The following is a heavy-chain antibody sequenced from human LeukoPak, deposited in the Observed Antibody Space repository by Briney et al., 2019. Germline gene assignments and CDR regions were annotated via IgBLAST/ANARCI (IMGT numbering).Heavy chain of an antibody. CDR3: ARDPGFFDY. Sequence: SETLSLTCTVSGGSISSYYWSWIRQPPGKGLEWIGYIYYSGSTNYNPSLKSRVTISVDTSKNQFSLKLSSVTAADTAVYYCARDPGFFDYWGQGTLVTVSS. J-gene: IGHJ4*02. CDR1: GGSISSYY. CDR2: IYYSGST. V-gene: IGHV4-59*01.